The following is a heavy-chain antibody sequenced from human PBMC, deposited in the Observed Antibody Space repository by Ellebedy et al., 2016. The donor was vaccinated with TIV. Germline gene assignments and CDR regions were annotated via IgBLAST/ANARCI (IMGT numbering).Heavy chain of an antibody. Sequence: GESLKISCAASGFTFNTYVIHWVRQAPGKGLEWVSAIASLGDTTHYADSVRGRFTISRDNSKNTLYLQMHSLRAEDTAIYYCAKDSGKYGWNSEYWGQGTQVTVSS. V-gene: IGHV3-23*01. CDR3: AKDSGKYGWNSEY. CDR2: IASLGDTT. D-gene: IGHD3-10*01. CDR1: GFTFNTYV. J-gene: IGHJ4*02.